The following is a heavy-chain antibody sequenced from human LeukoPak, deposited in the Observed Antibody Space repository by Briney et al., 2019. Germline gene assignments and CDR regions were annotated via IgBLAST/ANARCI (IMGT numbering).Heavy chain of an antibody. D-gene: IGHD6-19*01. CDR1: GYTFTGYY. J-gene: IGHJ1*01. CDR2: INPNSGGT. V-gene: IGHV1-2*02. CDR3: ARRIAVAGDGYFQH. Sequence: ASVKVSCKASGYTFTGYYMHWVRQAPGQGLEWMGWINPNSGGTNYAQKFQGRVTMTRDTSISTAYVELSRLRSDDTAVYYCARRIAVAGDGYFQHWGQGTLVTVSS.